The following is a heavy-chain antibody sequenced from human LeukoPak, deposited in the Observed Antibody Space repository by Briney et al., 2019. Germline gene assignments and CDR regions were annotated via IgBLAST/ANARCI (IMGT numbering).Heavy chain of an antibody. CDR3: ARGDSGYDGLNWFDP. CDR1: GFTFSSYS. D-gene: IGHD5-12*01. V-gene: IGHV3-21*01. CDR2: ISSSSGYI. J-gene: IGHJ5*02. Sequence: GGSLRLSCAASGFTFSSYSMIWVRQAPEKGLEWVSSISSSSGYIYYADSVKGRFTISRDNAKNSLYLQMNSLRAEDTAVYYCARGDSGYDGLNWFDPWGQGTLVTVSS.